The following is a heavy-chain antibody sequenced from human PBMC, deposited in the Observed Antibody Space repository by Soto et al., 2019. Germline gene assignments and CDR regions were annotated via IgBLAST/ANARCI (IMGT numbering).Heavy chain of an antibody. D-gene: IGHD5-12*01. CDR2: INPNTGGT. J-gene: IGHJ4*02. Sequence: ASVKVSCKASGYTFTGYYIHRVRQAPGQGLEWMGWINPNTGGTDSQQKFQGRVTMTRDSSITTAYMELSSLRSDDTAVFYCARANSGDDDEFDYWGQGTPVTVSS. V-gene: IGHV1-2*02. CDR1: GYTFTGYY. CDR3: ARANSGDDDEFDY.